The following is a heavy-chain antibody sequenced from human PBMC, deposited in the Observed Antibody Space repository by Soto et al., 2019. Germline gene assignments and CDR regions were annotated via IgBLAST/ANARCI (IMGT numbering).Heavy chain of an antibody. J-gene: IGHJ5*02. CDR3: ARGPQGANWFDP. V-gene: IGHV4-30-4*01. CDR2: IYYSGST. Sequence: QVQLQESVPGLVKPSQTLSLTCTVSGGSISSGDYYWSWIRQPPGKGLEWIGYIYYSGSTYYNPSLKIRVTISVDTSKNQFSLKLSSVTAADTAVYYCARGPQGANWFDPWGQGTLVTVSS. D-gene: IGHD3-16*01. CDR1: GGSISSGDYY.